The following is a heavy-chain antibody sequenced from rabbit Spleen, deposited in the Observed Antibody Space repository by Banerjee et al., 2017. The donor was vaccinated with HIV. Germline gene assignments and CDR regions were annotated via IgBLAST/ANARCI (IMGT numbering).Heavy chain of an antibody. CDR3: ARDTSSSFSSYGMDL. J-gene: IGHJ6*01. Sequence: QEQLVESGGGLVQPGASLTLTCTASGVSFSFSSYMCWVRQAPGKGLEWIACIDTGSSGFTYYATWAKGRFAISKTSSTTVTLQVTRLTAADTATYFCARDTSSSFSSYGMDLWGPGTLVTVS. CDR1: GVSFSFSSY. D-gene: IGHD1-1*01. V-gene: IGHV1S45*01. CDR2: IDTGSSGFT.